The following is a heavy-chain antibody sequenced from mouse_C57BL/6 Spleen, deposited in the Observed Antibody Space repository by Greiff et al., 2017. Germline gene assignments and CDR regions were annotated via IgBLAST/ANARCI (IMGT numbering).Heavy chain of an antibody. D-gene: IGHD1-1*01. J-gene: IGHJ1*03. CDR3: ARGGTTDFCWDFDV. V-gene: IGHV1-18*01. Sequence: EVQLQESGPELVKPGASVKIPCKASGYTFTDYNMDWVKQSHGKSLEWIGDINPNNGGTIYNQKFKGKATLTVDKSSSTAYMELRSLTSEDTAVYYCARGGTTDFCWDFDVWGTGTTVTVSS. CDR1: GYTFTDYN. CDR2: INPNNGGT.